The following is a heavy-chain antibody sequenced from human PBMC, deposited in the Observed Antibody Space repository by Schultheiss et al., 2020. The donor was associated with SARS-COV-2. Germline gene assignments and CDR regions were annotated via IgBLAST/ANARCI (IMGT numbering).Heavy chain of an antibody. CDR3: ARGYYDTSGHYFKSAEYFQH. CDR1: GGSISSGGYS. CDR2: IYHSGST. V-gene: IGHV4-30-2*02. J-gene: IGHJ1*01. D-gene: IGHD3-22*01. Sequence: SETLSLTCAVSGGSISSGGYSWSWIRQPPGKGLEWIGYIYHSGSTYYNPSLKSRVTISVDRSKNQFSLRLSSVTAADTAVYYCARGYYDTSGHYFKSAEYFQHWGQGTLVTVSS.